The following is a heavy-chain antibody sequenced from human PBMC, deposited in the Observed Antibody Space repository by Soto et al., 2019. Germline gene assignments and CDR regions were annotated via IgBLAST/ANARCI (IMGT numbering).Heavy chain of an antibody. Sequence: SETLSLTCTVSGGSISRYYWSWSRQPPGKGLEWIGYIYYSGSAYYNPSLKSRVIISVGASRNQLSLKLSSVTAADTAVYYCASKNGGDYFDYWGQGTQVTVSS. CDR2: IYYSGSA. CDR1: GGSISRYY. CDR3: ASKNGGDYFDY. D-gene: IGHD3-16*01. V-gene: IGHV4-59*08. J-gene: IGHJ4*02.